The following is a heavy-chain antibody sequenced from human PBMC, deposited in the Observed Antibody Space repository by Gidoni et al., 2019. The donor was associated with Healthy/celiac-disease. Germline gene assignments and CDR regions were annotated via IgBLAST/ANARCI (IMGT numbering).Heavy chain of an antibody. CDR3: ARTKNYYDSRGGGMDV. CDR1: GFSLSTRGMC. CDR2: IDCDDDK. Sequence: VYGRESGPALVKPTQTLTLTCTFSGFSLSTRGMCVSWIRQPPGKALEWLALIDCDDDKYYSTSLKTRLTISKDNSKNQVVLTMTNMDPVDTATYYCARTKNYYDSRGGGMDVWGQGTTVTVSS. D-gene: IGHD3-22*01. V-gene: IGHV2-70*01. J-gene: IGHJ6*02.